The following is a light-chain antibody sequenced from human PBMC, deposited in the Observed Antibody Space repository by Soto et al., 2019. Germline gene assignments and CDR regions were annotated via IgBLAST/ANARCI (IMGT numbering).Light chain of an antibody. J-gene: IGLJ2*01. CDR2: EDT. V-gene: IGLV2-23*01. Sequence: QSVLTQPASVSGSRGQSITVSCTGTSSDVGNYDLVSWFQQHPGQAPKLMIYEDTKRPSGVSNRFSGSKSGNTASLTISGLQAEDEADYYCCSYAGSFTIFGGGTKVTVL. CDR1: SSDVGNYDL. CDR3: CSYAGSFTI.